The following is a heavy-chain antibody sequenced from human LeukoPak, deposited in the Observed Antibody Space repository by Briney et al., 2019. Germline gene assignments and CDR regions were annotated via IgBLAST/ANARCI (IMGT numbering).Heavy chain of an antibody. CDR2: IKQDGSEK. CDR3: ARAGIGGVLVVVPAT. CDR1: GFTLSSYW. Sequence: PGGSLRLSCAASGFTLSSYWMSWVRQAPGKGLEWVANIKQDGSEKYYVDSVKGRFTISRDNAKNSLYLQMNSLRAEDTAVYYCARAGIGGVLVVVPATWGQGTLVTVSS. V-gene: IGHV3-7*01. D-gene: IGHD2-2*01. J-gene: IGHJ5*02.